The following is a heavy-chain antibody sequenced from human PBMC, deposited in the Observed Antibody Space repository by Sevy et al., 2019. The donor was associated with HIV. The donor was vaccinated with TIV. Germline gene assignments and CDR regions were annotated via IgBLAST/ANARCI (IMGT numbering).Heavy chain of an antibody. CDR1: GFTFSTFT. J-gene: IGHJ4*02. CDR3: ARGFLDISGDTYAGHY. CDR2: ISYDGSNK. D-gene: IGHD3-22*01. Sequence: GGSLRLSCAASGFTFSTFTMHWVRQAPGKGLEWVAVISYDGSNKYYADSVKGRFTISRDNSKNTLYLQMNSVRAEDTAVYYCARGFLDISGDTYAGHYWGQGTLVTVSS. V-gene: IGHV3-30-3*01.